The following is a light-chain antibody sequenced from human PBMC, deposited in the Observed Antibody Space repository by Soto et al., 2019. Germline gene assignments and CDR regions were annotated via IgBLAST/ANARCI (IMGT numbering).Light chain of an antibody. CDR1: QSVRSN. CDR3: QQYNTWPPIT. J-gene: IGKJ5*01. V-gene: IGKV3-15*01. Sequence: EIVLTQSPGTLSLSPGARVTLSCRASQSVRSNLAWYQQQPGQAPRLLIYGASTRATGLPARFSGSGSGTDFTLTISSLQSEDFAVYYCQQYNTWPPITFGQGTRLEIK. CDR2: GAS.